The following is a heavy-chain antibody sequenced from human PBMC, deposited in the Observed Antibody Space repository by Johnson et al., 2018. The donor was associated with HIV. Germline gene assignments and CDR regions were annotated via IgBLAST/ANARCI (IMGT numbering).Heavy chain of an antibody. J-gene: IGHJ3*02. Sequence: QVQLVESGGGVVQPGRSLRLSCAASGFTFSSYAMHWVRQAPGKGLEWVAVISYDGSNKYYADSVKGRFNLSRDDSKNSLYLQMNSLRTEDTAVYYCARDREYGLAWGWAFDIWGQGTMVSVSS. CDR3: ARDREYGLAWGWAFDI. CDR2: ISYDGSNK. D-gene: IGHD6-19*01. CDR1: GFTFSSYA. V-gene: IGHV3-30*04.